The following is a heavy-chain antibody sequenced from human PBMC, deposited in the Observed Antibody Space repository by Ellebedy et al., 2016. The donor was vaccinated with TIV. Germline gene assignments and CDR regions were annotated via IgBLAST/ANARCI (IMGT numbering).Heavy chain of an antibody. CDR3: ARDFRRATIYYFDS. D-gene: IGHD5-24*01. V-gene: IGHV4-39*07. CDR2: VYHTGFT. Sequence: MPGGSLRLSCSVSGGSIAGSPYYWAWIRQPPGKGLEWIASVYHTGFTFYNPSLKSRVSVSVDTSKNHFSLRLTSVTAADTAVFYCARDFRRATIYYFDSWGQGNLVSVSS. J-gene: IGHJ4*02. CDR1: GGSIAGSPYY.